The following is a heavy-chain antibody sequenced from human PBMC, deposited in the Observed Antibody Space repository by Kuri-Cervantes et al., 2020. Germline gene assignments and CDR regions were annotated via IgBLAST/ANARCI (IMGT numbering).Heavy chain of an antibody. J-gene: IGHJ2*01. V-gene: IGHV1-69*05. CDR2: IIPIFGTA. Sequence: SVKVSCKTSGYTFGSYGISWVRQAPGQGLEWMGGIIPIFGTANYAQKFQGRVTITTDVSTSTAYMELSSLRSEDTAVYYCARVGAAAVGWYFDLWGRGTLVTVSS. CDR1: GYTFGSYG. D-gene: IGHD3-16*01. CDR3: ARVGAAAVGWYFDL.